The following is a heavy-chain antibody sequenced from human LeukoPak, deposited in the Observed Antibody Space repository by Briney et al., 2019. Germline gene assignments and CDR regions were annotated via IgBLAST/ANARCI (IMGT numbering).Heavy chain of an antibody. CDR1: GFTFSSYS. V-gene: IGHV3-21*01. CDR2: ITTSSSYI. Sequence: PGGSLRLSCAASGFTFSSYSLNWVRQAPGKGLEWVSSITTSSSYIYYADSVKGRFTISRDNAKNSLYLQMNSLRAEDTAVYYCAELGIAMIGGVWGKGTTVTISS. D-gene: IGHD3-10*02. J-gene: IGHJ6*04. CDR3: AELGIAMIGGV.